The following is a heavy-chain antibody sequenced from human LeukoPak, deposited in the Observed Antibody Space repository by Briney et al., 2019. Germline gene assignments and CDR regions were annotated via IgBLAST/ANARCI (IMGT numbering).Heavy chain of an antibody. J-gene: IGHJ5*02. V-gene: IGHV4-38-2*02. CDR3: ARDPAVTFNWFDP. D-gene: IGHD4-17*01. CDR2: IYHSGTT. CDR1: GYSISIGY. Sequence: SETLSLTCGVSGYSISIGYWAWIRQPPGKGLEWIASIYHSGTTYSNPSLQSRVTLSVDTSRNQFSLKLSAVTAADTAVYYCARDPAVTFNWFDPWGQGTLVIVSS.